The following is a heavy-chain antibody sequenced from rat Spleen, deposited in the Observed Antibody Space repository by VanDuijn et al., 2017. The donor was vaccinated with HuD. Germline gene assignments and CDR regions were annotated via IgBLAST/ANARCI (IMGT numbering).Heavy chain of an antibody. CDR2: ISYDGSST. CDR3: ARQDYTTNYYYYFDY. D-gene: IGHD1-6*01. V-gene: IGHV5-31*01. J-gene: IGHJ2*01. Sequence: EVQLVESGGGLVQPGGSLKLSCVASGFTFNNYWMTWIRQAPGKGLEWVASISYDGSSTYYRDSVKGRFTVSRDNAKNTQYLQMDSLRSEDTATYYCARQDYTTNYYYYFDYWGQGVLVTVSS. CDR1: GFTFNNYW.